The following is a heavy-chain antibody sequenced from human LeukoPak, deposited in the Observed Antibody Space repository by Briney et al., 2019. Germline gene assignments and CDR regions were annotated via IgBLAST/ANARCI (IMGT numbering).Heavy chain of an antibody. CDR1: GGSISSGDYY. CDR2: IYYSGST. V-gene: IGHV4-30-4*08. Sequence: SQTLSLTCTVSGGSISSGDYYWSWTRQPPGKGLEWIGYIYYSGSTYYNPSLKSRVTISVDTSKNQFSLKLSSVTAADTAVYYCARVSLLGHYFDYWGQGTLVTVSS. CDR3: ARVSLLGHYFDY. J-gene: IGHJ4*02.